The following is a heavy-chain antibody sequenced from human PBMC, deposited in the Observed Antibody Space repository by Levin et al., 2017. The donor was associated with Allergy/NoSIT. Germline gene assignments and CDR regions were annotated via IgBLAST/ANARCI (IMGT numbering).Heavy chain of an antibody. V-gene: IGHV3-23*01. CDR1: GFTFSSYA. CDR3: AKGTGYRHFDY. D-gene: IGHD6-13*01. Sequence: GESLKISCAASGFTFSSYAMSWVRQAPGKGLEWVSAISGSGGSTYYADSVKGRFTISRDNSKNTLYLQMNSLRAEDTAVYYCAKGTGYRHFDYWGQGTLVTVSS. J-gene: IGHJ4*02. CDR2: ISGSGGST.